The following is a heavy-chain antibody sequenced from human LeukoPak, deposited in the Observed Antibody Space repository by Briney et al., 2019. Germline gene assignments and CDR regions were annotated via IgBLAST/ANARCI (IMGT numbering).Heavy chain of an antibody. V-gene: IGHV4-38-2*02. CDR1: GYSISSGYY. D-gene: IGHD6-19*01. CDR2: MFHSGNT. Sequence: KPSETLSLTCPVSGYSISSGYYWGWIRQPPGKGLEWIGSMFHSGNTYYNPSLKSRVTISVDTSKNQFSLKLSSVTAADTAFYYCARDPKSAVAADWFDPWGQGTLVTVSS. CDR3: ARDPKSAVAADWFDP. J-gene: IGHJ5*01.